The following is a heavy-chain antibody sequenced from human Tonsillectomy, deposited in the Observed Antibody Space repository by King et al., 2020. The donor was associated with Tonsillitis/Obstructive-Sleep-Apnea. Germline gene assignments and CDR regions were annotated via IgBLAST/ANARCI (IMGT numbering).Heavy chain of an antibody. CDR2: INHSGST. CDR3: ASGGSSSLAYYSYGMDV. V-gene: IGHV4-34*01. J-gene: IGHJ6*02. D-gene: IGHD6-6*01. CDR1: GGSFSGYY. Sequence: VQLQQWGAGLLKPSETLSLTCGVYGGSFSGYYWSWIRQPPGKGLEWIGEINHSGSTNYNPSLKSRVIISVDTSKDQFSLKLSSVTAADTAMYYCASGGSSSLAYYSYGMDVWGQGTTVTVSS.